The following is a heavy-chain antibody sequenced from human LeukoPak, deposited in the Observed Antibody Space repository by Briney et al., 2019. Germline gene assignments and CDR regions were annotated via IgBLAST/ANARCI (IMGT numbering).Heavy chain of an antibody. V-gene: IGHV3-53*01. J-gene: IGHJ4*02. CDR3: ARSFFWSGYYLDY. D-gene: IGHD3-3*01. CDR2: IYSGGST. CDR1: GFTVSSNY. Sequence: GGSLRLSCAASGFTVSSNYMSWVRQAPGKGLEWVSVIYSGGSTYYADSVKGRFAISRNNSKNTLYLQMNSLRAEDTAVYYCARSFFWSGYYLDYWGQGTLVTVSS.